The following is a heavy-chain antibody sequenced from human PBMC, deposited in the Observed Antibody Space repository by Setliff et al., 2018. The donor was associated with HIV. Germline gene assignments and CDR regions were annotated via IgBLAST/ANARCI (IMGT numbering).Heavy chain of an antibody. J-gene: IGHJ5*02. V-gene: IGHV1-18*01. CDR3: ARDGVHGAMTGYYNWFDP. CDR1: GYTFTSYG. D-gene: IGHD3-9*01. CDR2: ISTYNGNT. Sequence: ASVKVSCKASGYTFTSYGITWVRQAPGQGLEWMGWISTYNGNTDYAQKLQGRVTMTTDTSTSTAYMELRSLRSDDSAVYYCARDGVHGAMTGYYNWFDPWGQGTLVTVSS.